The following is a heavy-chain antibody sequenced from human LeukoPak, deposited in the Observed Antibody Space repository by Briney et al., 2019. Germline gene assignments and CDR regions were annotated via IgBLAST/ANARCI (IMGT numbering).Heavy chain of an antibody. Sequence: SETLSLTCTVSGGSISSSSYYWGWIRQPPGKGLEWIGSIYYSGSTYYNPSLKSRVTISVDTSKNQFSLKLSSVTAADTAVYYCARPHYDILTCYSTFGPWGQGTLVTVSS. D-gene: IGHD3-9*01. J-gene: IGHJ5*02. CDR3: ARPHYDILTCYSTFGP. V-gene: IGHV4-39*01. CDR1: GGSISSSSYY. CDR2: IYYSGST.